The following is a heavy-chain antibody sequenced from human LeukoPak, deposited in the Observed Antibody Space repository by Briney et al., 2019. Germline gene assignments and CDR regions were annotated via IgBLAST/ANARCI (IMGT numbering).Heavy chain of an antibody. V-gene: IGHV4-59*12. CDR3: ARTGVTTDFDY. CDR1: GGSISGYY. J-gene: IGHJ4*02. Sequence: PSETLSLTCTVSGGSISGYYWNWIRQPPGKGLEWIGYIYFSGTTNYNPSLKSRVTMSVDTSKNQFSLKLSSVTAADTAVYYCARTGVTTDFDYWGQGTLVTVSS. D-gene: IGHD3-22*01. CDR2: IYFSGTT.